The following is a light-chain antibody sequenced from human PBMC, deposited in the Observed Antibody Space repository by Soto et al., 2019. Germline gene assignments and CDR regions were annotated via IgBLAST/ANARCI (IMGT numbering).Light chain of an antibody. V-gene: IGKV3-15*01. Sequence: EIVMTQSPATLSVSPGERATLSCRASQSVSNNLAWYQQKPGQAPRLLIYGASTRATGIPARFSGSGSGTEFTLTISSLQSEDYAVYYCQQYNNWPQTFGRGTNVEVK. CDR3: QQYNNWPQT. CDR1: QSVSNN. J-gene: IGKJ1*01. CDR2: GAS.